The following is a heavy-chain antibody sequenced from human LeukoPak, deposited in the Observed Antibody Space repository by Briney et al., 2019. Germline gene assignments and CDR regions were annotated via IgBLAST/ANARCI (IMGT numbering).Heavy chain of an antibody. CDR2: ITHKSGAT. V-gene: IGHV1-2*02. CDR3: VSWAGGNSDVASFDY. J-gene: IGHJ4*02. CDR1: GYTFTDYY. Sequence: ASVKVSCKASGYTFTDYYIHWVRQAPGQGFEWMGWITHKSGATKFAQKFQGRVTLTRDTSIKTAYMELSNLTSDDTAAYYCVSWAGGNSDVASFDYWGQGTLVTASS. D-gene: IGHD2-21*01.